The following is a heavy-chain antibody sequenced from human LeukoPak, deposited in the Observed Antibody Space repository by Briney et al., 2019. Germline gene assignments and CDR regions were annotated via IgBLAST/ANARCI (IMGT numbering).Heavy chain of an antibody. D-gene: IGHD2-2*01. CDR1: GGSISSYY. V-gene: IGHV4-59*08. CDR2: IYYSGST. Sequence: NASETLSLTCTVSGGSISSYYWSRIRQPPGKGLEWIGYIYYSGSTNYNPSLKSRVTISVDTSKNQFSLKLSSVTAADTAVYYCARVCGDIVVVPAATDYYYYYGMDVWGQGTTVTVSS. CDR3: ARVCGDIVVVPAATDYYYYYGMDV. J-gene: IGHJ6*02.